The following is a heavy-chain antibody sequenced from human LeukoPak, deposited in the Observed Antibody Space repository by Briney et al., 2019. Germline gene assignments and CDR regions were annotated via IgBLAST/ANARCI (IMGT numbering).Heavy chain of an antibody. CDR3: ATYRSGWSFSD. Sequence: PGGTLRLSCTASGLTFANTWLSWVRQAPGKGLEWVGRVQDTINGGTTDYAAPVKGRFTISRDDSRNTLYLQMNSLRSEDSALYYCATYRSGWSFSDWGQGTGVTVSS. CDR2: VQDTINGGTT. J-gene: IGHJ4*02. D-gene: IGHD6-19*01. CDR1: GLTFANTW. V-gene: IGHV3-15*01.